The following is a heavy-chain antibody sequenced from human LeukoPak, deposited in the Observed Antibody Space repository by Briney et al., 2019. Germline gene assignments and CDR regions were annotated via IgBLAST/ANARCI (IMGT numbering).Heavy chain of an antibody. CDR3: ANSPYYYDSSGYYLGY. D-gene: IGHD3-22*01. Sequence: GGSLRLSCAASGFTFSRFGMNWVRQAPGKGLEWVSYISSSSSNNIYYADSVKGRFTISRDNSKNTLYLQMNSLRAEDTAVYYCANSPYYYDSSGYYLGYWGQGTLVTVSS. CDR1: GFTFSRFG. CDR2: ISSSSSNNI. V-gene: IGHV3-48*01. J-gene: IGHJ4*02.